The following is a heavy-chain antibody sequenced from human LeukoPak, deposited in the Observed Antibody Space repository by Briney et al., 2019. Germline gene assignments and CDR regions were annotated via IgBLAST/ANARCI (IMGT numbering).Heavy chain of an antibody. V-gene: IGHV1-69*13. D-gene: IGHD3-22*01. CDR1: GGTFSRSG. CDR2: IIPIFGTV. CDR3: ARDGAIFDSRGYYYLW. J-gene: IGHJ4*02. Sequence: SVKVSCKASGGTFSRSGISWVRQAPGQGVEWMGGIIPIFGTVNYAQKFQGRVTITADESRSRAYMELTSLRSEDTAIYYCARDGAIFDSRGYYYLWWGQGTLVTVSS.